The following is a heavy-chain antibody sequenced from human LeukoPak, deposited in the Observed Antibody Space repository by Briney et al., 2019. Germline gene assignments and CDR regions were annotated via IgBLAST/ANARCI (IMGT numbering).Heavy chain of an antibody. Sequence: ASLKVSCKASGYTFTDHYLHLVRQAPGQGLEWMGWINPNSGVTSYAQNFQGRVGMTRDTSIRTAYLEVNWLTSDNTAVYFCARERSTGYIDYWGQGTLVTVSS. V-gene: IGHV1-2*02. J-gene: IGHJ4*02. CDR1: GYTFTDHY. CDR3: ARERSTGYIDY. CDR2: INPNSGVT. D-gene: IGHD1-1*01.